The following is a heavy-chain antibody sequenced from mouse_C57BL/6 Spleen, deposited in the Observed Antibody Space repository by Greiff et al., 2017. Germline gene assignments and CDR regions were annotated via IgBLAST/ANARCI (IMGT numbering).Heavy chain of an antibody. J-gene: IGHJ3*01. CDR3: ARSDYYGSSYFFAY. V-gene: IGHV1-26*01. CDR2: INPNNGGT. Sequence: EVKLQQSGPELVKPGASVKISCKASGYTFTDYYMNWVKQSPGKSLEWIGDINPNNGGTSYNQKFKGKATLTVDKSSSTAYMELRSLTSEDSAVYYCARSDYYGSSYFFAYWGQGTLVTVSA. CDR1: GYTFTDYY. D-gene: IGHD1-1*01.